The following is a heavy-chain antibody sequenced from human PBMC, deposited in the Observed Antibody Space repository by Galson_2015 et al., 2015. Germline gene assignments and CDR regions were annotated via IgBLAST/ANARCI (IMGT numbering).Heavy chain of an antibody. J-gene: IGHJ4*02. CDR1: GFTFSRYS. V-gene: IGHV3-21*01. CDR2: ISSVSTYV. CDR3: ARRPGYDFWSGYGADY. Sequence: SLRLSCAASGFTFSRYSMNWVRQAPGKGLEWVSSISSVSTYVYHADSVKGRFTISRDNAKNSLYLQMNSLRAEDTAVYFCARRPGYDFWSGYGADYWGQGTLVTVSS. D-gene: IGHD3-3*01.